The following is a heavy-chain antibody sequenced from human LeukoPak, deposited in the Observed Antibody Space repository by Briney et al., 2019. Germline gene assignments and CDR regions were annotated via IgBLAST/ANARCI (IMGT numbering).Heavy chain of an antibody. D-gene: IGHD4-17*01. V-gene: IGHV3-23*01. CDR3: AKDFRDSGDYHLFDY. Sequence: GGSLRLSCTASGFTFSNFWMGWVRQAPGKGLEWVSGISGSGGSTYHADSVKGRFTISRDNSKNTLYLQMSSLRVEDTAVYYCAKDFRDSGDYHLFDYWGQGTLVTVSS. J-gene: IGHJ4*02. CDR2: ISGSGGST. CDR1: GFTFSNFW.